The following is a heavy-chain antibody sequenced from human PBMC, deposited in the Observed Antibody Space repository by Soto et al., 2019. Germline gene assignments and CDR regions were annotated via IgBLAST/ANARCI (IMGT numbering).Heavy chain of an antibody. Sequence: EVQLLESGGGLVQPGRSLRLSCAASGFTFSSYAMSWVRQAPGKGLEWVSAISGSGGSTYYADSVKGRFTISRDNSKNTLYLQMNSLRAEDTAVYYCAKVGRLFYYYGMDVWGQGTTVTVSS. CDR3: AKVGRLFYYYGMDV. J-gene: IGHJ6*02. CDR2: ISGSGGST. V-gene: IGHV3-23*01. CDR1: GFTFSSYA.